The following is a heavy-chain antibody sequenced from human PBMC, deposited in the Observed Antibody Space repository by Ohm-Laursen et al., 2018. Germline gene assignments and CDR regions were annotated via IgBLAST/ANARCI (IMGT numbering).Heavy chain of an antibody. CDR3: ARDYSLRLIDY. CDR1: GFTFDDYA. D-gene: IGHD2-15*01. J-gene: IGHJ4*02. CDR2: ISGSGGNT. V-gene: IGHV3-23*01. Sequence: SLRLSCAASGFTFDDYAMHWVRQAPGRGLEWVSAISGSGGNTYYADSVKGRFTISRDNSKNTLYLQMNSLRAEDTAVYYCARDYSLRLIDYWGQGTLVTVSS.